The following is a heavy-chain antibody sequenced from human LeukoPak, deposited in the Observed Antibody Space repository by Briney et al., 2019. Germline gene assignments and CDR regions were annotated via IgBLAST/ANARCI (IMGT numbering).Heavy chain of an antibody. V-gene: IGHV3-7*02. D-gene: IGHD3-16*01. CDR2: IKHDGSET. CDR3: AKNGGPHGMDV. CDR1: GFTFSSIW. Sequence: GGSLRLSCAASGFTFSSIWMSWVRQAPGKGLESVANIKHDGSETNYVDSVKGLFSISRDNAKNSLHLQMTSLRVEDTAVYYCAKNGGPHGMDVWGLGTTVTVSS. J-gene: IGHJ6*02.